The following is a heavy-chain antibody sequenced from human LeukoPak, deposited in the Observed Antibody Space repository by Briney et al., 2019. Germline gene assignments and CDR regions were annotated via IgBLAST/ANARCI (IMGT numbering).Heavy chain of an antibody. J-gene: IGHJ4*02. CDR3: AKFGGVPYDRSGYYYHFEY. Sequence: KASETLSLTCTVSGGSISSYYWGWIRQPPGKGLEWIGSIYYSGSTYYNPSLKSRVTISVDTSKNQFSLKLSSVTAADTAVYYCAKFGGVPYDRSGYYYHFEYWGQGTLVTVSS. CDR2: IYYSGST. D-gene: IGHD3-22*01. V-gene: IGHV4-39*07. CDR1: GGSISSYY.